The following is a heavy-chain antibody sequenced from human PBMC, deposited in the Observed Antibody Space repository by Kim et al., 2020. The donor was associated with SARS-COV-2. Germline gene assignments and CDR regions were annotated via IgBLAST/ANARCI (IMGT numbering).Heavy chain of an antibody. V-gene: IGHV4-34*01. CDR3: ARIVGFCSAGSCDSFDY. J-gene: IGHJ4*02. Sequence: SETLSLTCAVYGGSFSGYFWSWIRQPPGKGLEWIGEINQSGSTKYNPSLKSRVTISVDTSKNQFSLKMSSVSAADTAVYYCARIVGFCSAGSCDSFDYWGQETLVTVSS. CDR1: GGSFSGYF. CDR2: INQSGST. D-gene: IGHD2-15*01.